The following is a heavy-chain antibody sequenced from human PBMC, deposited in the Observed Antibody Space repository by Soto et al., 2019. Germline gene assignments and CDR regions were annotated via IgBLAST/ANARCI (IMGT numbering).Heavy chain of an antibody. CDR3: ARVASDYINSADH. V-gene: IGHV3-23*01. Sequence: EVQLLESGGGLVQPGGSLRLSCAASGFIFNAYAMTWVRQAPGKGLEWVSAIGGSGGNTYYAASVKGRFTISRDNSKDTVDLEMNRLRVDDTAVYFCARVASDYINSADHWGQGILGTVSS. J-gene: IGHJ4*02. D-gene: IGHD4-4*01. CDR2: IGGSGGNT. CDR1: GFIFNAYA.